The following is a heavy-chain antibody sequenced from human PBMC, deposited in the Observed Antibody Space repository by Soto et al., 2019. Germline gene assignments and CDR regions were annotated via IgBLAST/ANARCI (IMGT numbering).Heavy chain of an antibody. J-gene: IGHJ5*02. V-gene: IGHV4-39*01. D-gene: IGHD2-15*01. CDR1: GGSIRSSSSY. Sequence: PSETLSLTCSVSGGSIRSSSSYWGWIRQPPGKGLEWVGSIYYLGNTYYNPSLGSRVTIPVDTSKNQLSLQLSSVTPEDTAVYYCVRNIGDSWLDHWGQGTLVTVSS. CDR2: IYYLGNT. CDR3: VRNIGDSWLDH.